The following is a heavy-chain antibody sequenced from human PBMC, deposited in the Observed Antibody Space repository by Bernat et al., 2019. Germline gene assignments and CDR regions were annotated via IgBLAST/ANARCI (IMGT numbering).Heavy chain of an antibody. Sequence: QVQLVESGGGVVQPGRSLRLSCAASGFPFSSYAMHWFRQAPGRGLEWVAFISYDGSNKYYADSVKGRFTISRDNSKNTLYLQMNTLRPEDTAVYYCASRTWELPIYWGQGTLVTVSS. J-gene: IGHJ4*02. V-gene: IGHV3-30*04. CDR1: GFPFSSYA. D-gene: IGHD1-7*01. CDR3: ASRTWELPIY. CDR2: ISYDGSNK.